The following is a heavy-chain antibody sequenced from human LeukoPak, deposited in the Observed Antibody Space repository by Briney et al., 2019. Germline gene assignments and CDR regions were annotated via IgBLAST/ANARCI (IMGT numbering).Heavy chain of an antibody. Sequence: GGSLRLSCAASGFTFSDYYMSWIRQAPAKGLEGVSFISSSDRTIYYADSVKGRFTISRDNAKSSLYLQMNSLRAEDTAVYYCARAPLPSRGWPDYFDYWGQGTLVTVSS. V-gene: IGHV3-11*04. CDR2: ISSSDRTI. CDR1: GFTFSDYY. J-gene: IGHJ4*02. D-gene: IGHD6-19*01. CDR3: ARAPLPSRGWPDYFDY.